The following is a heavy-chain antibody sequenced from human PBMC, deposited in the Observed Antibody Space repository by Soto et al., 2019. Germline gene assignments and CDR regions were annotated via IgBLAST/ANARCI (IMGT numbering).Heavy chain of an antibody. Sequence: SETLSLTCTVSGAAVSNGDYRWNWVRQPPGEGPEWIGKIYHTGSTTYNPSLKSRVTISVDKSKNQLSLNLTSVTAADTAVYYCARDPDPWGQGTMVTVSS. CDR3: ARDPDP. V-gene: IGHV4-4*02. CDR1: GAAVSNGDYR. CDR2: IYHTGST. J-gene: IGHJ5*01.